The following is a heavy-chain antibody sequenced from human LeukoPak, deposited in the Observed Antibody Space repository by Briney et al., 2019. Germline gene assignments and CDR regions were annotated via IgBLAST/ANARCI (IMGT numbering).Heavy chain of an antibody. J-gene: IGHJ4*02. Sequence: ASVRVSCNASGNTFAGYYVHWVRQAPGQGLEWMGWINTHNGATNYAQHFQGRVTMTTDTAVTAAYMDLDGLISDDAAVYFCARGPIGALRKGFDIWGQGTLVTVSS. D-gene: IGHD5-12*01. CDR2: INTHNGAT. V-gene: IGHV1-2*02. CDR1: GNTFAGYY. CDR3: ARGPIGALRKGFDI.